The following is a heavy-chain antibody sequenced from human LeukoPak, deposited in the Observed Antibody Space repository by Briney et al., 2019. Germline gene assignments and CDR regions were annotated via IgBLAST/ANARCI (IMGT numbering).Heavy chain of an antibody. J-gene: IGHJ6*03. CDR1: GGSFSGYY. CDR2: INHSGST. D-gene: IGHD3-3*01. V-gene: IGHV4-34*01. Sequence: SETLSLTCAVYGGSFSGYYWSWIRQPPGKGLEWIGEINHSGSTNYNPSLKSRVTISVDTSKNQFSLKLSSVTAADTAVYYCARDRFYYDFWSGYYRRDYYMDVWGKGTTVTVSS. CDR3: ARDRFYYDFWSGYYRRDYYMDV.